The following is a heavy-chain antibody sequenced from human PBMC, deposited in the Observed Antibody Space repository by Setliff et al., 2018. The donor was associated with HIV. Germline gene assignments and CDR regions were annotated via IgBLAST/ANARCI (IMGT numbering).Heavy chain of an antibody. CDR3: ARGDWELLGAFDI. CDR2: ISPKKGGT. Sequence: GASVKVSCKASGYTFSDFYIHWVRQAPGQGLEWMGWISPKKGGTNYAQKFQGRVTMTRDTSISTAYMELSSLRSDDTAVYYCARGDWELLGAFDIWGQGTMVTVSS. CDR1: GYTFSDFY. D-gene: IGHD1-26*01. V-gene: IGHV1-2*02. J-gene: IGHJ3*02.